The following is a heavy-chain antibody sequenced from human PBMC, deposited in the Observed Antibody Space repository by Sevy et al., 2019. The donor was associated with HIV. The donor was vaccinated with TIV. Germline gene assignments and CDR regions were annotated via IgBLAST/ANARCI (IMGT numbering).Heavy chain of an antibody. V-gene: IGHV3-30*01. Sequence: GGPLRLSCAASGFGLSNHAMIWVRQAPGKGLEWVAGISYDARKKYYADSVRGRFTISRDDSKNTLYLQMNSLTTEDTAVYYCARLVGYCSGGRCSIIDFWGQGTLVTVSS. J-gene: IGHJ4*02. CDR3: ARLVGYCSGGRCSIIDF. D-gene: IGHD2-15*01. CDR2: ISYDARKK. CDR1: GFGLSNHA.